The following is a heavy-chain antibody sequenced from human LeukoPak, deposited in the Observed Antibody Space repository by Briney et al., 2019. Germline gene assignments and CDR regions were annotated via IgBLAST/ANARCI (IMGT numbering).Heavy chain of an antibody. CDR1: GFTFSSYW. CDR3: ARDLTASDYYDSSGYYQPDY. J-gene: IGHJ4*02. D-gene: IGHD3-22*01. V-gene: IGHV3-11*05. Sequence: GGSLRLSCAASGFTFSSYWMHWVRQAPGKGLEWVSYISSSSSYTNYADSVKGRFTISRDNAKNSLYLQMNSLRAEDTAVYYCARDLTASDYYDSSGYYQPDYWGQGTLVTVSS. CDR2: ISSSSSYT.